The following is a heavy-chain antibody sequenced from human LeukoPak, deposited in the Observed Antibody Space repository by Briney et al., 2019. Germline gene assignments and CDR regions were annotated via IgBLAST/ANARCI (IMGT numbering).Heavy chain of an antibody. CDR1: GFTFSSYS. CDR3: ARGLGRELDGAFDI. J-gene: IGHJ3*02. V-gene: IGHV3-48*01. D-gene: IGHD3-10*01. Sequence: GGSLRLSCAASGFTFSSYSMNWVRQAPGKGREWVSYISSSSSTIYYADSVKGRFTISRDNSRNTLYLQMNSLRAEDTAVYYCARGLGRELDGAFDIWGQGTMVTVSS. CDR2: ISSSSSTI.